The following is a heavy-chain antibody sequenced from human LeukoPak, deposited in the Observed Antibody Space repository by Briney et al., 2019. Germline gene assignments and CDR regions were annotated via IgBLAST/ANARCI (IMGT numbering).Heavy chain of an antibody. J-gene: IGHJ3*02. V-gene: IGHV1-69*05. CDR3: ARAGPAAHGAFDI. CDR2: IIPIFGTA. CDR1: GGTFSSYA. Sequence: VKVSCKASGGTFSSYAISWVRQAPGQGLEWMGGIIPIFGTANYAQKFQGRVTITTDESTSTAYMELSSLRSEDTAVYYCARAGPAAHGAFDIWGQGTMVTVSS. D-gene: IGHD6-6*01.